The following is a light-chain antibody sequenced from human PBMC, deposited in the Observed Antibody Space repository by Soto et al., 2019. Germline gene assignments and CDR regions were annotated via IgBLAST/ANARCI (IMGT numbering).Light chain of an antibody. V-gene: IGKV3-20*01. J-gene: IGKJ1*01. CDR2: VAS. CDR3: QQYGSSPWT. Sequence: EIVLTQSPGTLSLSPGERAALSCRASQSVNNDYLAWYHQKPGRAPRLVIYVASKRATGIPDRFSGSGSGTDFTLTISRLEPEDFAVYYCQQYGSSPWTFGQGTNVEIK. CDR1: QSVNNDY.